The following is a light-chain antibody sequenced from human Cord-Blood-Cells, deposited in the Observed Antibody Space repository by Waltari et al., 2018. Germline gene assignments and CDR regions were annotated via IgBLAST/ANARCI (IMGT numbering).Light chain of an antibody. Sequence: DIQMTQSPSCLSASVGDRVTITCRASQSISSYLNWYQQKPGKAPKLRIYAASSLQSGVPSGFRGSGYATDFTLTISSLQPEYCATYYCQQSYSTPYTFGQGINLEI. V-gene: IGKV1-39*01. CDR1: QSISSY. J-gene: IGKJ2*01. CDR3: QQSYSTPYT. CDR2: AAS.